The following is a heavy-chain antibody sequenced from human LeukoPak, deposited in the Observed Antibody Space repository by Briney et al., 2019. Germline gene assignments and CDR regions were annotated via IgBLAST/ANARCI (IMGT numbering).Heavy chain of an antibody. D-gene: IGHD3-16*01. CDR3: AKRGSSWFFDY. CDR1: GFTFDESA. J-gene: IGHJ4*02. CDR2: ISWNSGSI. Sequence: PGGSLRLSCTVSGFTFDESAMHWVRQPPGKGLEWVAGISWNSGSIGYADSVKGRFTISRDNAKNSLYLQMNSLRAEDTALYYCAKRGSSWFFDYWGQGTLVTVSS. V-gene: IGHV3-9*01.